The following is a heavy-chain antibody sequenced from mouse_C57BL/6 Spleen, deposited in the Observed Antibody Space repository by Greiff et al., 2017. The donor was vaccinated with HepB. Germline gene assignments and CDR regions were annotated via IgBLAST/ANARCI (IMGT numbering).Heavy chain of an antibody. V-gene: IGHV1-42*01. J-gene: IGHJ2*01. Sequence: VQLQQSGPELVKPGASVKISCKASGYSFTGYYMNWVKQSPEKSLEWIGEINPSTGGTTYNQKFKAKATLTVDKSSSTAYMQLKSLTSEDSAVYYCASGLYYGNYDYFDYWGQGTTLTVSS. CDR1: GYSFTGYY. D-gene: IGHD2-1*01. CDR3: ASGLYYGNYDYFDY. CDR2: INPSTGGT.